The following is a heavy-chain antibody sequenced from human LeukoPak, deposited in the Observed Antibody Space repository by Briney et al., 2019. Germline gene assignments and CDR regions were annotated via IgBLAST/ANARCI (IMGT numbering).Heavy chain of an antibody. D-gene: IGHD3-22*01. Sequence: ASVKVSCKASGYTFTSYGISWVRQAPGQGLEWMGWISAYNGNTNYAQKLQGRVTMTTDTSTSTAYMELRSLRPDDTAVYYCARVLYDRTGNNWFDPWGQGTLVTVSS. CDR1: GYTFTSYG. V-gene: IGHV1-18*01. CDR3: ARVLYDRTGNNWFDP. J-gene: IGHJ5*02. CDR2: ISAYNGNT.